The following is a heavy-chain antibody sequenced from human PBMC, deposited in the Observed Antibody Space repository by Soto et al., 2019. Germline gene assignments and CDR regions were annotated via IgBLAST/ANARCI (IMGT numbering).Heavy chain of an antibody. J-gene: IGHJ4*02. D-gene: IGHD3-10*01. CDR2: ISYDGSNK. CDR3: AKAYYYGSGSYQY. V-gene: IGHV3-30*18. CDR1: GFTFSSYG. Sequence: QVQLVESGGGVVQPGRSLRLSCAASGFTFSSYGMHWVRQAPGKGLEWVAVISYDGSNKDYADSVKGRFTISRDNSKNTLYLQMNSLRAEDTAVYYCAKAYYYGSGSYQYWGQGTLVTVSS.